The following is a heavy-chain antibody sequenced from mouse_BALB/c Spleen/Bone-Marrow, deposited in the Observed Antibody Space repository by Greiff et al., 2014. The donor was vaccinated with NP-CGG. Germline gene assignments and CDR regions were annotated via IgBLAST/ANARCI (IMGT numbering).Heavy chain of an antibody. Sequence: VQLKESGGGLVQPGGSRKLSCAASGFTFSSFGIHWVRQAPEKGLEWVAYISSDSSTIYYADTVKGRFTISRDNPKNTLFLQMTSLRSEDTAVYYCARSNYVGYYAMDYWGQGTSVTVSS. CDR3: ARSNYVGYYAMDY. CDR1: GFTFSSFG. V-gene: IGHV5-17*02. CDR2: ISSDSSTI. J-gene: IGHJ4*01. D-gene: IGHD1-1*01.